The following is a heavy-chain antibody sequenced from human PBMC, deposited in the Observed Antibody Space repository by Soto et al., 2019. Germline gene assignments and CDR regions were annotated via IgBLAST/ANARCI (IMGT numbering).Heavy chain of an antibody. CDR3: ARDWSRYYDNSGLIGFY. CDR2: ISAYNGDT. V-gene: IGHV1-18*04. CDR1: GYTFRSYG. Sequence: QIQLVQSGGEVKKPGASVKVSCKASGYTFRSYGISWVRQAPGQGLEWVGWISAYNGDTHYAPKFQDRITLTTETSTDTAYMELRSLRLDDTAVYYCARDWSRYYDNSGLIGFYWGQGSLVTVSS. J-gene: IGHJ4*02. D-gene: IGHD3-22*01.